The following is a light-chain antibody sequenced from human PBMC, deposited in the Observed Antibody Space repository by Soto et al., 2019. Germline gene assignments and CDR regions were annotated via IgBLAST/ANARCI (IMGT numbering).Light chain of an antibody. Sequence: DIVMTQSPDSLAVSLGERATINCKSSQSVLYSSNNKNYLAGYQQKPGQPPKLLIYWASTRGSGVPDRFSGSGSGPDFTLTLSRLQAEDVAVCYCQQYYSTPQTFGQGTKGEIK. CDR3: QQYYSTPQT. CDR1: QSVLYSSNNKNY. V-gene: IGKV4-1*01. CDR2: WAS. J-gene: IGKJ1*01.